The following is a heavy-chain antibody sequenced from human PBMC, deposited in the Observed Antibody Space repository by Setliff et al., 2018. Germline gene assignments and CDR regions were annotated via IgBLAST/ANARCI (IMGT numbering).Heavy chain of an antibody. CDR2: IYHSGST. V-gene: IGHV4-38-2*01. J-gene: IGHJ5*02. Sequence: SETLSLTCAVSGYSISSGYYWGWIRQPPGKGLEWIGSIYHSGSTYYNPSLKSRVTISVDTSKNQFSLELSSVTAADTAVYYCASSRGQLRYSYGPNWFDPWGQGTLVTVSS. D-gene: IGHD5-18*01. CDR1: GYSISSGYY. CDR3: ASSRGQLRYSYGPNWFDP.